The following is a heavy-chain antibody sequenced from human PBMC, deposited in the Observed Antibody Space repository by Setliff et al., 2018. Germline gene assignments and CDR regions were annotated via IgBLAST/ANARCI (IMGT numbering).Heavy chain of an antibody. V-gene: IGHV3-23*03. D-gene: IGHD6-13*01. CDR1: GFTFSSDA. CDR2: ISSEGDDI. J-gene: IGHJ4*02. Sequence: GGSLRLSCAASGFTFSSDAMTWVRQAPGKGLEWVSIISSEGDDIYYADSVKGRFTISRDNSKSTLYLHMNSLRAEDTAVYYCARCSSWHGHYPHFNYWGQGTLVTVSS. CDR3: ARCSSWHGHYPHFNY.